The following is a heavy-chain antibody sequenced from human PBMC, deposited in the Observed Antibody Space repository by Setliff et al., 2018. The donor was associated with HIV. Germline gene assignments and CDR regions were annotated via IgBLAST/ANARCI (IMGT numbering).Heavy chain of an antibody. J-gene: IGHJ5*02. V-gene: IGHV4-38-2*01. CDR2: IYHGGST. D-gene: IGHD2-15*01. CDR3: ARHVSGSDLYWFDP. CDR1: SYSISSGYY. Sequence: SETLSITCAVSSYSISSGYYWVWIRQPPGKGLEWIGSIYHGGSTYYNPSLKSRVTISVDTSKNQFSLKLSSVTAADTAIYYCARHVSGSDLYWFDPWGQGTLVTVSS.